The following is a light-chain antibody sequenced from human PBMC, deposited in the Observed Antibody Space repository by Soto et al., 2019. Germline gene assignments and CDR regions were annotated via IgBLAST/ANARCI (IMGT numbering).Light chain of an antibody. CDR1: QYINTS. CDR3: HQRQSWPRT. V-gene: IGKV3-11*01. CDR2: QTS. J-gene: IGKJ1*01. Sequence: EIVLTQSPATLSSFPGDRVTLSCRASQYINTSLAWYQHRPGQAPRLLIYQTSIRAAGIPARFRASGSGTDFTLTSIDGQPEDFALYYCHQRQSWPRTFGQGTKVDI.